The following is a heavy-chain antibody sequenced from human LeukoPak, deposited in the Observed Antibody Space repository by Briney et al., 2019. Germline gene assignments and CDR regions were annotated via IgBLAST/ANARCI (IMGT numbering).Heavy chain of an antibody. CDR2: INHSGST. CDR3: ASDYYGSGSYPSSP. J-gene: IGHJ5*02. CDR1: GGSFSGYY. D-gene: IGHD3-10*01. Sequence: SETLSLTCAVYGGSFSGYYWSWIRQPPGKGLEWIGEINHSGSTNYNPSLKSRVTISVDTSKNQFSLKLSSVTAADTAVYYCASDYYGSGSYPSSPWGQGTLVTVSS. V-gene: IGHV4-34*01.